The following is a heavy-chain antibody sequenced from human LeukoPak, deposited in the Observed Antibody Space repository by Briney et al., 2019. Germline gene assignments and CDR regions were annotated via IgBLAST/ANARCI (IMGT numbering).Heavy chain of an antibody. CDR2: ISGDGGST. CDR1: GFIFGNYA. Sequence: GGSLRLSCAAPGFIFGNYAIHWVRQAPGKGLEWVSLISGDGGSTFYADSVKGRFTISRDNSKNSLSLQMSSLRSEDTALYYCARESETSGWYDYWGQGTLVTVSS. V-gene: IGHV3-43*02. CDR3: ARESETSGWYDY. J-gene: IGHJ4*02. D-gene: IGHD6-19*01.